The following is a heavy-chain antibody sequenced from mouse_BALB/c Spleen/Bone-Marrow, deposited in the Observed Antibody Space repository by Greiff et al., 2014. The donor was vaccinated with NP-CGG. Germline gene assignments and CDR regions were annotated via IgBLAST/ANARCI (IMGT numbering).Heavy chain of an antibody. CDR2: IRNKANGYTT. CDR3: ARDIYGRDY. V-gene: IGHV7-3*02. CDR1: GFTFTDYY. J-gene: IGHJ2*01. Sequence: EVMLVESGGGLVQPGGSLRLSCATSGFTFTDYYMSWVRQPPGKALEWLGFIRNKANGYTTEYSASVKGRFTISRDNSQSILHLQMNTLRAEDSATYYCARDIYGRDYWGQGTTLTVSS. D-gene: IGHD1-1*01.